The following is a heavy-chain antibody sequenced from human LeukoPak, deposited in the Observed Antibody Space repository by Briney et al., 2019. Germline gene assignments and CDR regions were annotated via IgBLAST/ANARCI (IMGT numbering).Heavy chain of an antibody. D-gene: IGHD6-19*01. Sequence: GGSLRLSCEASGFTSSTYGFHWVRQAPGKGLEWVSFISYDGTKRDHADSVRGRFTISRENSKNTMYLQMNILRIEDTAVYYCATTGGSGWTFDYWGQGTLVTVSS. J-gene: IGHJ4*02. CDR1: GFTSSTYG. V-gene: IGHV3-30*03. CDR2: ISYDGTKR. CDR3: ATTGGSGWTFDY.